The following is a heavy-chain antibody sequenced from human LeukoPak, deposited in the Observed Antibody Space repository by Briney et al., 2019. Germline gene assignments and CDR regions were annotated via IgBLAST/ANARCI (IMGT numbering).Heavy chain of an antibody. CDR2: ISWNSGSI. J-gene: IGHJ4*02. V-gene: IGHV3-9*01. CDR3: AKTPSRSTVTTGYFDY. D-gene: IGHD4-17*01. Sequence: GGSLRLSCAASGFTFDDYAMHWVRQAPGKGLEWVSGISWNSGSIGYADSVKGRFTISRDNAKNSLYLQMNSLRAEDTALYYCAKTPSRSTVTTGYFDYWGQGTLVTVSS. CDR1: GFTFDDYA.